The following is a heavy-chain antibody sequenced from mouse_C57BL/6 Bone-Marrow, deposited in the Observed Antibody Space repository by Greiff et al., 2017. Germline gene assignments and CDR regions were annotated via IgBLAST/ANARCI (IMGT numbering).Heavy chain of an antibody. CDR2: ISSGGSYT. V-gene: IGHV5-6*01. CDR1: GFTFSSYG. Sequence: EVMLVESGGDLVKPGGSLKLSCAASGFTFSSYGMSWVRQTPDKRLEWVATISSGGSYTYYPDSVKGRSTISRDNAKNTLYLQMSSLKSEDTAMYYCARLRVYAMDYWGQGTSVTVSS. J-gene: IGHJ4*01. CDR3: ARLRVYAMDY.